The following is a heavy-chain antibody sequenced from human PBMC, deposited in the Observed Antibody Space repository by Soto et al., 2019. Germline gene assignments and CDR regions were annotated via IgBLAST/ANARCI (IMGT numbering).Heavy chain of an antibody. V-gene: IGHV1-8*01. D-gene: IGHD1-7*01. CDR2: MNPNSGNT. Sequence: QVQLVQAGAEVKKPGASVKVSCKASGYTFTSYDINLVRQATVQGLAWMGWMNPNSGNTGYAHKFQGRVTMTRTTSISTAYMELSSLRSEDTAVYYCASANWNYGGVQDYWGQGTLVTVSS. CDR1: GYTFTSYD. J-gene: IGHJ4*02. CDR3: ASANWNYGGVQDY.